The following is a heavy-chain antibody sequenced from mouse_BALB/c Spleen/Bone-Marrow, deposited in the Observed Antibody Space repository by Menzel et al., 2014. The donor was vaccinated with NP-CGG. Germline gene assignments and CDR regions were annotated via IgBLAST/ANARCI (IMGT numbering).Heavy chain of an antibody. CDR2: INPGSGGT. CDR3: ARSRDYYDNNSFAY. CDR1: GYVFTDFL. Sequence: QVQLQQSGAELVRPGTSLKVSCQASGYVFTDFLLEWVKQRPGQGLEWVGVINPGSGGTKYNEKFKDKATLTADRSSSTAYMQLSSLTSDDSAVYFCARSRDYYDNNSFAYWGQGTLVTVSA. V-gene: IGHV1-54*03. D-gene: IGHD1-1*01. J-gene: IGHJ3*01.